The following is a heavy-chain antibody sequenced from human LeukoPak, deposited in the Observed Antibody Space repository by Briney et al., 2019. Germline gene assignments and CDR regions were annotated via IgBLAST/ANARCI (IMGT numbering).Heavy chain of an antibody. D-gene: IGHD2-2*01. CDR1: GYSISSGYY. J-gene: IGHJ3*02. CDR3: ARPRRSTSCYRFCAFDI. V-gene: IGHV4-38-2*01. Sequence: SETLSLTCAVSGYSISSGYYWGWIRQPPGNGLEWIGSIYHSGSTYYNPSLKSRVTISVDTSKNQFSLKLSSVTAADTAVYYCARPRRSTSCYRFCAFDIWGQGTMVTVSS. CDR2: IYHSGST.